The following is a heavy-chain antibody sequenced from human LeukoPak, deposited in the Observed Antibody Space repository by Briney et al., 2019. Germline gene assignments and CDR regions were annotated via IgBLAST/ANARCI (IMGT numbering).Heavy chain of an antibody. J-gene: IGHJ4*02. V-gene: IGHV3-48*03. CDR3: ARRFDN. CDR1: GFTFSTYE. Sequence: GGSLRLSCAASGFTFSTYEMNWVRQAPGKGLEWISKISSSGSIIYYADSVKGRFTISRDNAKKSLYLQMNSLRPEDTALYYCARRFDNWGQGTLVTVSS. CDR2: ISSSGSII.